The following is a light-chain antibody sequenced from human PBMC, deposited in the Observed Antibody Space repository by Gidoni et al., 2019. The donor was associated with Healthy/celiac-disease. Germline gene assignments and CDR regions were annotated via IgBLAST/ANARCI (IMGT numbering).Light chain of an antibody. V-gene: IGKV1-39*01. CDR2: AAS. Sequence: DIQMTQSPSSLSASVGDRVTITCLASQNISSYLNSYQQKPGKAPKILIYAASSLQSGVPSRFSGSGSGTDFTLTISRLPPEDFATYYCQQSYSTPLTFGGGTKVEIK. CDR1: QNISSY. J-gene: IGKJ4*01. CDR3: QQSYSTPLT.